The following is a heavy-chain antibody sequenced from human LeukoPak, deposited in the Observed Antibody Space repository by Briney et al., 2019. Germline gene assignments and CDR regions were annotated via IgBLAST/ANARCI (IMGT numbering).Heavy chain of an antibody. Sequence: QSGGSLRLSCAASGFTFSSYAMSWVRQAPGKGLEWVSAISGSGGSTYYADSVKGRFTISRDNSKNTLYLQMNSLRAEDTAVYYCAKGYDSSGYHYEGPYYFDYWGQGTLVTVSS. D-gene: IGHD3-22*01. CDR2: ISGSGGST. V-gene: IGHV3-23*01. CDR3: AKGYDSSGYHYEGPYYFDY. J-gene: IGHJ4*02. CDR1: GFTFSSYA.